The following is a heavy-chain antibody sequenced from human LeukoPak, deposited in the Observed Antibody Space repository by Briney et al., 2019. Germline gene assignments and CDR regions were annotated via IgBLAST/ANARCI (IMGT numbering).Heavy chain of an antibody. J-gene: IGHJ4*02. Sequence: SETLSLTCTVSGRSISLGYYWGWIRQPPGKGLEWIGSVFHDGSTHYNPSLQSRVSISIDTSKNQFSLRLNSVTAADTAMYYCAKSGGYGLIDYWGQGTRVTVSS. V-gene: IGHV4-38-2*02. D-gene: IGHD1-26*01. CDR2: VFHDGST. CDR1: GRSISLGYY. CDR3: AKSGGYGLIDY.